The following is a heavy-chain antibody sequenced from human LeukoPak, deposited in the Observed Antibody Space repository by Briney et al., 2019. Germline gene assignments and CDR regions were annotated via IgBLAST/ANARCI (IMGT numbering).Heavy chain of an antibody. D-gene: IGHD3-22*01. Sequence: PSETLSVTCTVSGGSISSYYWSWIRQPPGKGLEWIGYIYYSGSTYYNPSLKRRVTISVHTSKNQFSLKLSSVTAADPAVYYCAQARGREVLITTSRRSFWFDSWGQGTLVTVSS. CDR1: GGSISSYY. CDR2: IYYSGST. CDR3: AQARGREVLITTSRRSFWFDS. V-gene: IGHV4-59*12. J-gene: IGHJ5*01.